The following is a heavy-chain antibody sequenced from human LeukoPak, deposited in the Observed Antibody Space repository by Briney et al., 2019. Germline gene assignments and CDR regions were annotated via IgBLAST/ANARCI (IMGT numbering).Heavy chain of an antibody. Sequence: SETLSLTWTVAGDSISSYYWSWIRQPPGKGLEWIGYIFCTGSTNYNPSLKSRVTISVATSKKQFSLKLSSVTAADTAVYYCARGKDGYTYLFDYWGQGTLVTVSS. CDR1: GDSISSYY. CDR3: ARGKDGYTYLFDY. J-gene: IGHJ4*02. V-gene: IGHV4-59*01. CDR2: IFCTGST. D-gene: IGHD5-24*01.